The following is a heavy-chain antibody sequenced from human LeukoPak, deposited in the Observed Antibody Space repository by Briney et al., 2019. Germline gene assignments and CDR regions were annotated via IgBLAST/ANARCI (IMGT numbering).Heavy chain of an antibody. CDR1: GFTFSSYG. V-gene: IGHV3-30*18. J-gene: IGHJ4*02. CDR3: AKQLGYCSDGSCYFPY. D-gene: IGHD2-15*01. CDR2: ISYDGSNK. Sequence: GGSLRLSCAASGFTFSSYGMHWVRQAPGKGLEWVAVISYDGSNKYYADSVKGRFTISRDNSKNTLYLQMNSLRAEDTAVYYCAKQLGYCSDGSCYFPYWGQGTLVTVSS.